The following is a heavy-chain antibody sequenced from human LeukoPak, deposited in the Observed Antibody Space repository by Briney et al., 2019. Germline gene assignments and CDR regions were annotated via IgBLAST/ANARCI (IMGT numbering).Heavy chain of an antibody. CDR3: ARGGGLDV. J-gene: IGHJ6*02. V-gene: IGHV3-7*03. Sequence: GGSLRLSCAASGFTFSSYWMNWARQAPGKGLEWVASINHNGNVNYYVDSVKGRFAISRDNAKNSLYLQMSNLRAGDTAVYFCARGGGLDVWGQGATVTVSS. D-gene: IGHD3-16*01. CDR2: INHNGNVN. CDR1: GFTFSSYW.